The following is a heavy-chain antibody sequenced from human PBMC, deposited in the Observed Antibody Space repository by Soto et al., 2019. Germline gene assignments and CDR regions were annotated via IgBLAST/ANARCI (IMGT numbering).Heavy chain of an antibody. CDR3: ARVKTLFGIITVFDY. Sequence: TLSITCHGSGCSINSAGYYWGWIRQHPGKGLEWIGYIYYSGRTYYNPSLKSRVSISVDTSKNQFSLKLSSVTAADTAVYYCARVKTLFGIITVFDYWGQGTLVTVSS. J-gene: IGHJ4*02. V-gene: IGHV4-31*03. CDR1: GCSINSAGYY. CDR2: IYYSGRT. D-gene: IGHD3-3*01.